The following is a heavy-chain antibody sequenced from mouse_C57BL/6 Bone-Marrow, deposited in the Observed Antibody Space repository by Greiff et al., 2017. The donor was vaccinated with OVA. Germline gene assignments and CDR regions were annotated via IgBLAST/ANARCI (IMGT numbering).Heavy chain of an antibody. V-gene: IGHV1-69*01. Sequence: QVQLQQPGAELVMPGASVKLSCKASGYTFTSYWMHWVKQRPGQGLEWIGEIDPSDSYPNYNQKFKGKSTLTVDKSSSTAYMQLSSLTSEDSAVYYCARVRTMVTRGMDYWGQGTSVTVSS. J-gene: IGHJ4*01. D-gene: IGHD2-2*01. CDR2: IDPSDSYP. CDR3: ARVRTMVTRGMDY. CDR1: GYTFTSYW.